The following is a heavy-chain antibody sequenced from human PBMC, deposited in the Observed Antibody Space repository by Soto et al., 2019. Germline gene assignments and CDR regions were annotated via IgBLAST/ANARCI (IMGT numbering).Heavy chain of an antibody. CDR2: IYWDDDK. Sequence: QITLKESGPPVVKPTQTLTLTCSLSGFSLNTGGVGVGWIRQPPGKALEWLAVIYWDDDKSWNPSLRDRLTINRDDSDDQVVLTVTHIDPADTGTYYCARRRGGFGGGWTTPYFDYWGQGTLVTVSS. CDR3: ARRRGGFGGGWTTPYFDY. J-gene: IGHJ4*02. D-gene: IGHD6-19*01. V-gene: IGHV2-5*02. CDR1: GFSLNTGGVG.